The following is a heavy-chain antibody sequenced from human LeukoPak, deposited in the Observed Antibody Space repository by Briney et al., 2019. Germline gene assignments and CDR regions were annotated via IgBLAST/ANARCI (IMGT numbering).Heavy chain of an antibody. J-gene: IGHJ4*02. Sequence: GGSLRLSCTASGFTVSTYPMAWVRQAPGKGPQWVSTITASGTDTFYADSVKGRFTISRDNSKNTLSLQMNSLRAEDTALYYCAKYSSGWVNDYWGQGTLVTVSS. D-gene: IGHD6-19*01. CDR2: ITASGTDT. CDR3: AKYSSGWVNDY. V-gene: IGHV3-23*01. CDR1: GFTVSTYP.